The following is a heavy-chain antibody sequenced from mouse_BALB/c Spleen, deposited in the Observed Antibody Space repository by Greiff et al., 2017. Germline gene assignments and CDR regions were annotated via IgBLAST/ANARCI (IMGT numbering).Heavy chain of an antibody. V-gene: IGHV5-15*02. CDR3: ARYGSSPYYFDY. J-gene: IGHJ2*01. Sequence: EVKVVESGGGLVQPGGSRKLSCAASGFTFSDYGMAWVRQAPGKGPEWVAFISNLAYSIYYADTVTGRFTISRENAKNTLYLEMSSLRSEDTAMYYCARYGSSPYYFDYWGQGTTLTVSS. D-gene: IGHD1-1*01. CDR1: GFTFSDYG. CDR2: ISNLAYSI.